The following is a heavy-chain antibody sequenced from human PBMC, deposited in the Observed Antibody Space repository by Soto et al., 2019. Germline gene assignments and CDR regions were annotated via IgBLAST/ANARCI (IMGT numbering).Heavy chain of an antibody. D-gene: IGHD3-10*01. CDR1: GFTFSSYG. Sequence: GGSLRLSCAASGFTFSSYGMHWVRQAPGKGLEWVAVIWYDGSNKYYADSVKGRFTISRDNSKNTLYLQMNSLRAEDTAVYYCARVGFGELLLFPDYWGQGTLVTVSS. J-gene: IGHJ4*02. V-gene: IGHV3-33*01. CDR2: IWYDGSNK. CDR3: ARVGFGELLLFPDY.